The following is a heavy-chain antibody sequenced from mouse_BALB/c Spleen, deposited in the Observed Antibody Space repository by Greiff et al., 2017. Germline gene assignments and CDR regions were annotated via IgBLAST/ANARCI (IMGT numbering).Heavy chain of an antibody. D-gene: IGHD2-14*01. CDR1: GFSFTSYC. J-gene: IGHJ3*01. V-gene: IGHV2-9*02. Sequence: LVESGPGLVAPSQSLSITCTVSGFSFTSYCVHWVRQPPGKGLEWLGVIWAGGSTNYNSALMSRLSISKDNSKSQVFLKMNSLQTDDTAMYYCARAIGLSSFAYWGQGTLVTVSA. CDR3: ARAIGLSSFAY. CDR2: IWAGGST.